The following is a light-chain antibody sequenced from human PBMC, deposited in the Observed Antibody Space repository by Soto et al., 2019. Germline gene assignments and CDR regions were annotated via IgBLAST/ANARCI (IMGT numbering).Light chain of an antibody. CDR3: HQYGNSYT. J-gene: IGKJ2*01. V-gene: IGKV3-20*01. CDR1: QSVSSSY. Sequence: EIVLTQSPGTLSLSPGERATLSCRASQSVSSSYLAWYQQKPGQAPRLLIYGASSRATGIPDRFSGSGSGTDFTLTISRLEHEDLAVYYCHQYGNSYTFGQGTKVDIK. CDR2: GAS.